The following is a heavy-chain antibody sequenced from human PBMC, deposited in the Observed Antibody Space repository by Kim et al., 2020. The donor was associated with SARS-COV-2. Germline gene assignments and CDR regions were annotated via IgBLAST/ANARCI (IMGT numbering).Heavy chain of an antibody. D-gene: IGHD6-6*01. CDR2: IYYSGST. CDR1: GGSISSYY. CDR3: ARGAARPSLDFDY. V-gene: IGHV4-59*13. Sequence: SETLSLTCTVSGGSISSYYWSWIRQPPGKGLEWIGYIYYSGSTNYNPSLKSRVTISVDTSKNQFSLKLSSVTAADTAVYYCARGAARPSLDFDYWGQGTLVTVSS. J-gene: IGHJ4*02.